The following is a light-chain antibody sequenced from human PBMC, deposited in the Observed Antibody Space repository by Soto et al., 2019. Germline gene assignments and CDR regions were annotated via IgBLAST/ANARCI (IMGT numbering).Light chain of an antibody. CDR1: QSISNY. CDR2: AAS. V-gene: IGKV1-39*01. Sequence: DIQMTQSPSSLSASVGDRDTITCRASQSISNYLNWYQQNLGKAPKLLIYAASSLQSGVPSRFSGSGSGTDFTLTISSLQPEDFATYYCQQSYSTPYTFGQGTKLEIK. J-gene: IGKJ2*01. CDR3: QQSYSTPYT.